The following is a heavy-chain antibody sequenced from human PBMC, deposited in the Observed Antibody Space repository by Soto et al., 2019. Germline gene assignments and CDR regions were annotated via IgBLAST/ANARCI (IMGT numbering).Heavy chain of an antibody. CDR1: GGSISSGGYY. Sequence: QVQLQESGPGLVKPSQTLSLTCTVSGGSISSGGYYWSWIRQHPGKGLEWIGYIYYSGSTYYNPSLKSRLSISVDMSKNQFSLKLTSVTAADTAVYYCARGRGYGFGVDYWGQGALVTVSS. J-gene: IGHJ4*02. D-gene: IGHD5-18*01. V-gene: IGHV4-30-4*08. CDR2: IYYSGST. CDR3: ARGRGYGFGVDY.